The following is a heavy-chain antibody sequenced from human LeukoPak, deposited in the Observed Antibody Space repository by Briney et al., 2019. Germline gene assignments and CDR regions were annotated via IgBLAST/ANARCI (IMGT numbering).Heavy chain of an antibody. Sequence: ASVKVSCKASGYTFTGYYMHWVRQAPGQGLEWMGWINPNSGGTNYAQKFQGRVTMTRDTSISTAYMELSRLRSDDTAVYYCARDLNHYYDSSGYYTEVYWDQGTLVTVSS. CDR3: ARDLNHYYDSSGYYTEVY. V-gene: IGHV1-2*02. CDR2: INPNSGGT. CDR1: GYTFTGYY. D-gene: IGHD3-22*01. J-gene: IGHJ4*02.